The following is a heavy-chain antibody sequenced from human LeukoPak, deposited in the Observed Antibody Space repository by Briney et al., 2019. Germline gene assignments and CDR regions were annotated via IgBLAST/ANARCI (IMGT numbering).Heavy chain of an antibody. V-gene: IGHV4-59*01. Sequence: SETLSLTCTVSGGSISTYYWSWIRQPPGKGLGWIAYVDYRGSTTYNPSLRSRVTISVDTSRNQFSLKLSSVAAADTAVYYCAREVVRGTTGFNRWFDPWGQGTLVTVSS. CDR1: GGSISTYY. CDR2: VDYRGST. CDR3: AREVVRGTTGFNRWFDP. J-gene: IGHJ5*02. D-gene: IGHD3-10*01.